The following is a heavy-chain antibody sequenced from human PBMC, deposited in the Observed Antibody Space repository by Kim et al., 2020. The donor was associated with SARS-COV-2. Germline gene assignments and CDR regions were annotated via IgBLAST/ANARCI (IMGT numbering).Heavy chain of an antibody. CDR2: IYPGDSDT. CDR1: GYSFTSYW. D-gene: IGHD3-22*01. V-gene: IGHV5-51*01. CDR3: ARNVPGYYDSSGHDAFDI. Sequence: GESLKISCKGSGYSFTSYWIGWVRQMPGKGLEWMGIIYPGDSDTRYSPSFQGQVTISADKSISTAYLQWSSLKASDTAMYYCARNVPGYYDSSGHDAFDIWGQGTMVTVSS. J-gene: IGHJ3*02.